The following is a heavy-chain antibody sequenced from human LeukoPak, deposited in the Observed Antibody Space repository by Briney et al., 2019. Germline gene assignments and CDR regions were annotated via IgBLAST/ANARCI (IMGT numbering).Heavy chain of an antibody. CDR2: INGDGSST. Sequence: GRSLRLSCAASGFTFSSYWMHWVRQAPGKGLVWLSRINGDGSSTSYADSVKGRFTISRDNAKNTLYLQMSSLRAEDTAVYYCARDQSGSYEGLFDYWGQGTLVTVSS. CDR1: GFTFSSYW. V-gene: IGHV3-74*01. CDR3: ARDQSGSYEGLFDY. J-gene: IGHJ4*02. D-gene: IGHD1-26*01.